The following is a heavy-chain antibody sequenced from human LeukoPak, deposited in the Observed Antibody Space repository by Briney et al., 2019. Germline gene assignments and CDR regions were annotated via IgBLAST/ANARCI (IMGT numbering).Heavy chain of an antibody. J-gene: IGHJ5*02. Sequence: GGSLRLSCAASGFTFSSYAVSWVRQAPGKGLEWVSAISATGGGTYYADSVRGRFTISRDNSKNTLYVQMNSLRVEDTAVYYCAKSPAYSSSWFDHWGQGTLVTVSS. CDR1: GFTFSSYA. D-gene: IGHD2-2*01. CDR3: AKSPAYSSSWFDH. V-gene: IGHV3-23*01. CDR2: ISATGGGT.